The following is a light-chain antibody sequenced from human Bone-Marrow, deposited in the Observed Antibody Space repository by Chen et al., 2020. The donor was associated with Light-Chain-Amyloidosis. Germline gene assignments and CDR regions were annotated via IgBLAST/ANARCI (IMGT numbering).Light chain of an antibody. Sequence: DIVMTQSPDSLAVSLGERATINCKSSQSVLYRNRNKEYLGWYQRKPGQPPKLIIYWASTRESGVPDRFSGSGSGTDFTLTISNLQAEDVAVYYCQQYYSTPLTFGGGTRVEIK. J-gene: IGKJ4*01. CDR3: QQYYSTPLT. CDR1: QSVLYRNRNKEY. V-gene: IGKV4-1*01. CDR2: WAS.